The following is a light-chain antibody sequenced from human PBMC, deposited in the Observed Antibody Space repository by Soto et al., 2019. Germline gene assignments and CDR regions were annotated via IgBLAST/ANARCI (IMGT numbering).Light chain of an antibody. J-gene: IGKJ3*01. CDR2: GAS. CDR1: QSVSSN. CDR3: QQYNNWPPVFT. Sequence: EIVMTQSPATLSVSPGERATLSCRASQSVSSNLAWYQQKPGQAPSLLIYGASTRATGIPARFSGSGSGTEFTLTISSLQSEDFAVYYCQQYNNWPPVFTFGPGTKVHIK. V-gene: IGKV3D-15*01.